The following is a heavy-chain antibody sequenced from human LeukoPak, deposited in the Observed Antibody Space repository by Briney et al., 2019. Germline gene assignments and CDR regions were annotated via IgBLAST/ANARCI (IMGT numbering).Heavy chain of an antibody. CDR3: ARDLGIIVGADDAFDI. Sequence: ASVKVSCKASGYTFTSYGISWVRQAPGQGLEWMGWISAYNGNTNYAQKLQGRVTMTTDTSTSTAYMELRSLRSDDTAVYYCARDLGIIVGADDAFDIWGRGTMVTVSS. CDR1: GYTFTSYG. J-gene: IGHJ3*02. CDR2: ISAYNGNT. V-gene: IGHV1-18*01. D-gene: IGHD1-26*01.